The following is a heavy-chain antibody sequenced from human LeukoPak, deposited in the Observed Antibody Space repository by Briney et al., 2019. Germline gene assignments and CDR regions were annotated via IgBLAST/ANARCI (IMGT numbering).Heavy chain of an antibody. V-gene: IGHV3-74*01. CDR2: INSDGSVT. D-gene: IGHD3-16*02. CDR1: GFTFSSYW. J-gene: IGHJ4*02. CDR3: ARVRLSYYFDY. Sequence: GGSLRLSCAASGFTFSSYWMYWVRQAPGKGLVWVSRINSDGSVTNYADSVKGRFTISRDNAKNTLYLQMNSLRDEDTAVYYCARVRLSYYFDYWGQGTLVTVSP.